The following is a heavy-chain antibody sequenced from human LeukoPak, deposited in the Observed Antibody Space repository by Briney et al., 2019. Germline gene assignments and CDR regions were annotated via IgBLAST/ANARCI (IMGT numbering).Heavy chain of an antibody. Sequence: GASVKVSCKVSGYTLTELSMHWVRQAPGKGLEWMGGFDPEDSETTYAQKFQGRVTMTEDTSTDTAYMELSSLRSDDTAVYYCATQTGSGWTFDYWGQGTLVTVSS. CDR1: GYTLTELS. CDR3: ATQTGSGWTFDY. CDR2: FDPEDSET. J-gene: IGHJ4*02. D-gene: IGHD6-19*01. V-gene: IGHV1-24*01.